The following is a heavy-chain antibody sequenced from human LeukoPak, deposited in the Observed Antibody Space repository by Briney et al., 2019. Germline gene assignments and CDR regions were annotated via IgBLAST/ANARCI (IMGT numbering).Heavy chain of an antibody. CDR3: ARVYCSSISCSPFDY. D-gene: IGHD2-2*01. Sequence: GGSLRLSCAASGFTFSGYGMHWVRQAPGKGLEWVAFIRYDGSNKYYADSVKGRFTISRDNAKNSLYLQMNSLRAEDTAVYYCARVYCSSISCSPFDYWGQGTLVTVSS. CDR1: GFTFSGYG. V-gene: IGHV3-30*02. CDR2: IRYDGSNK. J-gene: IGHJ4*02.